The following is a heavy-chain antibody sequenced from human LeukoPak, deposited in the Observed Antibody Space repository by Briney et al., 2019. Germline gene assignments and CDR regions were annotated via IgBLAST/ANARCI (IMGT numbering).Heavy chain of an antibody. J-gene: IGHJ4*02. CDR1: GFTFSSYG. CDR3: AKLMYYYDSSGYPDY. Sequence: PGGSLRLSCAASGFTFSSYGMHWVRQAPGKGLEWVAVISYDGSNKYYADSVKGRFTISRDNSKNTPYLQMNSLRAEDTAVYYCAKLMYYYDSSGYPDYWGQGTLVTVSS. V-gene: IGHV3-30*18. D-gene: IGHD3-22*01. CDR2: ISYDGSNK.